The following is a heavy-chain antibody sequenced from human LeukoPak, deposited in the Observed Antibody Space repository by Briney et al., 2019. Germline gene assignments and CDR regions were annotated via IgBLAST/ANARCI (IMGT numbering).Heavy chain of an antibody. D-gene: IGHD2-15*01. Sequence: SVKVSCKASVCTFSCYAISWVRQPPAQGLEWVGRIIPILGIANYAQKFQGRLTITADKSTNTAYIELRSPRTDDTAVDYCRGVRAADYYYLGMDVGGERTTVTVSS. CDR1: VCTFSCYA. CDR3: RGVRAADYYYLGMDV. J-gene: IGHJ6*04. V-gene: IGHV1-69*04. CDR2: IIPILGIA.